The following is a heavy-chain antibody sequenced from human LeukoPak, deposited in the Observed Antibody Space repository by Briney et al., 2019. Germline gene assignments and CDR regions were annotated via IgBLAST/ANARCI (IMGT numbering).Heavy chain of an antibody. J-gene: IGHJ5*02. CDR1: GDSVSSHSAA. V-gene: IGHV6-1*01. D-gene: IGHD3-10*01. CDR3: ARDSDYYASGTYYRVGFDP. CDR2: TYYRSKWFN. Sequence: SQTLSLTCAISGDSVSSHSAAWNWIRQSPSRGPEWLGRTYYRSKWFNDYAVSVKSRLTINADTSKNQFSLQLNSVSPEDTAVYYCARDSDYYASGTYYRVGFDPWGQGTLVTVSS.